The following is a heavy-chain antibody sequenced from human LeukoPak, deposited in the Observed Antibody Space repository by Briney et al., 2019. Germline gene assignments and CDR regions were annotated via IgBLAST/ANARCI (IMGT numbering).Heavy chain of an antibody. V-gene: IGHV1-2*02. D-gene: IGHD3-10*01. CDR3: ARVYGESYLIDY. Sequence: ASVKVSCTASGYTFTGYYMHWVRQAPGQGLEWMGWINPNSGGTNYAQKFQGRVTMTRDTSISTAYMELSRLRSDDTAVYYCARVYGESYLIDYWGQGTLVTVSS. J-gene: IGHJ4*02. CDR1: GYTFTGYY. CDR2: INPNSGGT.